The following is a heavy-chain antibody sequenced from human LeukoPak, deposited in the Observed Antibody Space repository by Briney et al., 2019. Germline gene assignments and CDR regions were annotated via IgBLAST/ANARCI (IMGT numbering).Heavy chain of an antibody. V-gene: IGHV3-48*03. Sequence: GGSLRLSCAASGFTFSSYEMNWVRQAPGKGLEWVSYISSSGSTIYYADSVKGRFTISRDNAKNSLYLQMNSLRVEDTAVYYCARDPYSGTYGNTYYYYMDVWGKGTTVTISS. CDR3: ARDPYSGTYGNTYYYYMDV. D-gene: IGHD1-26*01. CDR2: ISSSGSTI. CDR1: GFTFSSYE. J-gene: IGHJ6*03.